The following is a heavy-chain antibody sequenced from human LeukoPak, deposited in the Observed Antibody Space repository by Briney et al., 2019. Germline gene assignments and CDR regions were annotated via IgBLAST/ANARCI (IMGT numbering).Heavy chain of an antibody. V-gene: IGHV1-18*01. CDR1: GYTFTSYG. J-gene: IGHJ6*02. CDR2: ISAYNGNT. CDR3: ARVLGARYYCYYGMDV. Sequence: ASVKVSCKASGYTFTSYGISWVRQAPGQGLEWMGWISAYNGNTNYAQKLQGRVTMTTDTSTSTAYMELRSLRSDDTAVYYCARVLGARYYCYYGMDVWGQGTTVAVSS. D-gene: IGHD4-17*01.